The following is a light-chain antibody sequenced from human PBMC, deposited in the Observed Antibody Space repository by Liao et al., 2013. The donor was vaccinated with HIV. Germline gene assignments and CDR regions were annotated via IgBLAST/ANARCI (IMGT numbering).Light chain of an antibody. J-gene: IGLJ1*01. CDR2: NDS. CDR3: QVWDDFSTFV. CDR1: NIGSKS. Sequence: SYVLTQPPSVSVAPGKTARITCGGNNIGSKSVHWYQQKAGQAPVLVIYNDSGRPSGIPERFSGSKSGSTATLTIRGTQATDEAEYYCQVWDDFSTFVFGSGTQVTVL. V-gene: IGLV3-21*01.